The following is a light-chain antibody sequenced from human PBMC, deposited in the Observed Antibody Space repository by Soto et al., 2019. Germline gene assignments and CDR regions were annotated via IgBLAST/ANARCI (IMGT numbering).Light chain of an antibody. V-gene: IGKV3-15*01. CDR3: QQYKSWHPAIT. CDR2: GAP. Sequence: EIVMTQSPAPLSVSPGERATLSCRASQSVRSKLAWYHHKPGPAPRLLIYGAPTRATGTPARFSGSGSETEFTLTITSLQSEEFAVYFCQQYKSWHPAITLGQGTRLEIK. J-gene: IGKJ5*01. CDR1: QSVRSK.